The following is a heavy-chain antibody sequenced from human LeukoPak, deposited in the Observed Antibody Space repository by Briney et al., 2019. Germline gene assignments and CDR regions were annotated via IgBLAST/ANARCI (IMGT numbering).Heavy chain of an antibody. Sequence: ASVKVSCKASGYTFTSYGISWVRQAPGQGLEWMGWISAYNGNTNYAQKLQGRVTMTTDTSTSTAYMELRSLRSDDTAVYYCARGASGYDRGPWSDWGQGTLVTVSS. CDR3: ARGASGYDRGPWSD. CDR2: ISAYNGNT. D-gene: IGHD5-12*01. V-gene: IGHV1-18*01. J-gene: IGHJ4*02. CDR1: GYTFTSYG.